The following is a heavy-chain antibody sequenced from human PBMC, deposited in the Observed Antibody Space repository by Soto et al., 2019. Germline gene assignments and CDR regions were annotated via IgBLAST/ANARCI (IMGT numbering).Heavy chain of an antibody. CDR2: TYHRGST. CDR3: ARIGGYHGPLDY. Sequence: PSETLSLTCSVSGVSISSYFWSWIRQAPGGGLEWTGYTYHRGSTNYSPSLKSRVAISLDTSENQFSLKVNSVTAADTAVYYCARIGGYHGPLDYWGQGTPVT. V-gene: IGHV4-59*01. J-gene: IGHJ4*02. D-gene: IGHD6-25*01. CDR1: GVSISSYF.